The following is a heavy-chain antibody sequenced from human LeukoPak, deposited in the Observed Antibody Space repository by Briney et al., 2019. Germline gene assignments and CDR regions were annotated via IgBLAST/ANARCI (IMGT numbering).Heavy chain of an antibody. V-gene: IGHV3-48*04. CDR1: GFPFSSRN. J-gene: IGHJ4*02. CDR2: ISASTSSI. D-gene: IGHD3-22*01. CDR3: AASSGSGNYAYYFDY. Sequence: PGGSLRLSCAASGFPFSSRNMNWVRQAPGKGLEWVSYISASTSSIYYADSVKGRFTISRDIGKNSLYLQMNSLRAEDTAVYYCAASSGSGNYAYYFDYWGQGTLVTVSS.